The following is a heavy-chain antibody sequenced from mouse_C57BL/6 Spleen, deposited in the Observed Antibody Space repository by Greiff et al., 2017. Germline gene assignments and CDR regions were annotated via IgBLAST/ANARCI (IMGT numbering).Heavy chain of an antibody. V-gene: IGHV1-66*01. J-gene: IGHJ2*01. Sequence: QVQLKQSGPELVKPGASVKISCKASGYSFTSYYIHWVKQRPGQGLEWIGWIYPGSGNTKYNEKFKGKATLTADTSSSTAYMQLSSLTSEDSAVYYWARDGVGVWDYWGQGTTLTVSS. CDR2: IYPGSGNT. CDR1: GYSFTSYY. D-gene: IGHD1-1*02. CDR3: ARDGVGVWDY.